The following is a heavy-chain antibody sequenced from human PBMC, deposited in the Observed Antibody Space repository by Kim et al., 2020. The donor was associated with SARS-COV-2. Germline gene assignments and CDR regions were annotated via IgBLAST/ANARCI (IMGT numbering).Heavy chain of an antibody. CDR1: GGSFSGYY. CDR2: INHSGST. V-gene: IGHV4-34*01. J-gene: IGHJ5*02. CDR3: ASARDIVVVPAAPGWFDP. Sequence: SETLSLTCAVYGGSFSGYYWSWIRQPPGKGLEWIGEINHSGSTNYNPSLKSRVTISVDTSKNQFSLKLSSVTAADTAVYYCASARDIVVVPAAPGWFDPWGQGTLVTVSS. D-gene: IGHD2-2*01.